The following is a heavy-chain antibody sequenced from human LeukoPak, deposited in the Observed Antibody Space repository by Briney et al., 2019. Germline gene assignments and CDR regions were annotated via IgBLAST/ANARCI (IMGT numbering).Heavy chain of an antibody. J-gene: IGHJ5*02. CDR3: AAQDYGDYLNWFDP. Sequence: PSETLSLTCTVSGGSISSSSYYWGWIRQPPGKGLEWIGSIYYSGSTYYNPSLMSRVTISVDTSKNQFSLKLSSVTAADTAVYYCAAQDYGDYLNWFDPWGQGTLVTVSS. CDR1: GGSISSSSYY. D-gene: IGHD4-17*01. V-gene: IGHV4-39*01. CDR2: IYYSGST.